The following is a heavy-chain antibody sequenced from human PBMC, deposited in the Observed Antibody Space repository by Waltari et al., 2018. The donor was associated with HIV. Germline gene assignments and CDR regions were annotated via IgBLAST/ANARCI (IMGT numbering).Heavy chain of an antibody. D-gene: IGHD1-26*01. J-gene: IGHJ5*02. CDR2: ISKDGNRK. CDR1: GFTFSSYV. V-gene: IGHV3-30-3*02. Sequence: QVQLVESGGGVVQPGRSLRLSCVVSGFTFSSYVMHWVRQAPGKGLEWVEVISKDGNRKFYAYSVKGRFTISRDKSWNTLSLQMNSLRAEDTATYYCAKSDEGAWHYFIAWGQGTLVTVSS. CDR3: AKSDEGAWHYFIA.